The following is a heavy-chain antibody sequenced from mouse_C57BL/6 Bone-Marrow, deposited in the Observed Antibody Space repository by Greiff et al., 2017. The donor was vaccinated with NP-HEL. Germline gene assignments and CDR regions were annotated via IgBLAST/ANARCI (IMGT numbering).Heavy chain of an antibody. Sequence: QVQLQQSGAELARPGASVKLSCKASGYTFTSYGISWVKQRTGQGLEWIGEIYPRSGNTYYNEKFKGKATLTADKSSSTAYMELRSLTSEDSAVYFGARGGGDYDGWFAYWGQGTLVTVSA. CDR2: IYPRSGNT. J-gene: IGHJ3*01. D-gene: IGHD2-4*01. V-gene: IGHV1-81*01. CDR3: ARGGGDYDGWFAY. CDR1: GYTFTSYG.